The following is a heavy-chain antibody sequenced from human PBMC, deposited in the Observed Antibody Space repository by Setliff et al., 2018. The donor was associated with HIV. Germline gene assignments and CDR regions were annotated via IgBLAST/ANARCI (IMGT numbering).Heavy chain of an antibody. CDR2: IKEDGREE. CDR1: GFTFSRHW. D-gene: IGHD3-9*01. CDR3: ARAGHFDWLLPFDY. Sequence: GGSLRLSCAASGFTFSRHWMSWVRQAPGKGLEWVASIKEDGREEDYVESAKGRFTISRDNAKNLLYLLLNTLRADDTAVYYCARAGHFDWLLPFDYWGQGTLVTVSS. V-gene: IGHV3-7*01. J-gene: IGHJ4*02.